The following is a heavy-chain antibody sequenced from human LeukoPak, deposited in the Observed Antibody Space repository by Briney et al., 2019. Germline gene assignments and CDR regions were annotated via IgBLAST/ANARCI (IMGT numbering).Heavy chain of an antibody. V-gene: IGHV3-23*01. Sequence: GGSLRLSCAASGVTLSTYAMSWARQAPGKGLEWVSGISSSGSGDNTYYADSVKGRFTISRVSSKNTLFLHMNTLRAEDTAIYYCAKDRTVGASYWYFDLWGRGTLVTVSS. D-gene: IGHD1-26*01. J-gene: IGHJ2*01. CDR3: AKDRTVGASYWYFDL. CDR1: GVTLSTYA. CDR2: ISSSGSGDNT.